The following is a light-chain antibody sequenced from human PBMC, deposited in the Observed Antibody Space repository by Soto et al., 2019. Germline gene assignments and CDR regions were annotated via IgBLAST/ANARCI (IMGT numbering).Light chain of an antibody. Sequence: DIVMTQSPDSLAVSLGERATINCKSSQSVLYSSNNKNYLAWYQQKPGQPPKLLIYWASTRESGVPDRFSGSGSGTDFTLTISSLQAEDVAVYYCQQSYSTPSFGPGTKVDIK. J-gene: IGKJ3*01. CDR2: WAS. CDR3: QQSYSTPS. V-gene: IGKV4-1*01. CDR1: QSVLYSSNNKNY.